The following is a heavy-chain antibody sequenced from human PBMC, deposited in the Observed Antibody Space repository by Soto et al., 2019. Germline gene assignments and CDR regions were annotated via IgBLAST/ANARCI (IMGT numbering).Heavy chain of an antibody. Sequence: GGSLRLSCAASGFTFSSYSMNWVRQAPGKGLEWVSYISSSSSTIYYADSVKGRFTISRDNAKNSLYLQMNSLRAEDTAVYYCARKKVDTAMWRREDAFDIWGQGTMVTVSS. V-gene: IGHV3-48*01. CDR2: ISSSSSTI. D-gene: IGHD5-18*01. CDR1: GFTFSSYS. CDR3: ARKKVDTAMWRREDAFDI. J-gene: IGHJ3*02.